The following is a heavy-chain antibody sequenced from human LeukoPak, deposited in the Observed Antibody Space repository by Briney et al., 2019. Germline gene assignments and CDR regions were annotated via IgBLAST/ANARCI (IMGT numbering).Heavy chain of an antibody. D-gene: IGHD6-19*01. CDR2: INTKTGNP. J-gene: IGHJ4*02. Sequence: ASVKVSCKASGYTFTGHAMNWVRQAPGQGPEWMGYINTKTGNPTYAQGFAGRFVFSLDTSVSTAYLQISSLKPEDTGVYYCAKGGWVAVTGMDSWGQGTLVTVSS. V-gene: IGHV7-4-1*02. CDR3: AKGGWVAVTGMDS. CDR1: GYTFTGHA.